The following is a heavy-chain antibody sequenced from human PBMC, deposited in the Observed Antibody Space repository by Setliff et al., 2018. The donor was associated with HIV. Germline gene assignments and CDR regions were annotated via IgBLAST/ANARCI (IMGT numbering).Heavy chain of an antibody. J-gene: IGHJ6*03. CDR3: ARGLVVVTDSDYDTNYYYYYYMDV. D-gene: IGHD5-12*01. V-gene: IGHV4-31*03. CDR2: IYYSGST. CDR1: GGSISSGGYY. Sequence: ASETLSLTCTVSGGSISSGGYYWSWIRQHPGKGLEWIGYIYYSGSTYYNPSLKSRVTISIDTSKNQFSLKLSSVTAADTAVYYCARGLVVVTDSDYDTNYYYYYYMDVGGKGTTVTVSS.